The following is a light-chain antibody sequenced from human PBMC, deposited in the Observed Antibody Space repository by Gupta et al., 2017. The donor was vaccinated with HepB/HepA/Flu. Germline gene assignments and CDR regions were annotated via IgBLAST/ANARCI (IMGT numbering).Light chain of an antibody. CDR3: QSYDNSMSGSGV. Sequence: QSVLTQPPSVSGAPGQWVTTSCTGSSSNIGSGYDVHWYQQLPGAAPKLLIYSTNNRPSGVPDRCSGSKSGTTAALAITGLQDEDEADYYCQSYDNSMSGSGVFGGGTKVTVL. V-gene: IGLV1-40*01. J-gene: IGLJ2*01. CDR2: STN. CDR1: SSNIGSGYD.